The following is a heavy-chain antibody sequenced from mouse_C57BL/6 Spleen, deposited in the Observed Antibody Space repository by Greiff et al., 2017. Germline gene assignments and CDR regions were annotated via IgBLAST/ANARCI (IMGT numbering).Heavy chain of an antibody. CDR2: IDPETGGT. J-gene: IGHJ4*01. CDR1: GYTFTDYE. Sequence: VQLQQSGAELVRPGASVTLSCKASGYTFTDYEMHWVKQTPVHGLEWIGAIDPETGGTAYNQKFKGKAILTADKSSSTAYMELRSLTSEDSAVYYCTSSFYDGYSYYYAMDYWGQGTSVTVSS. CDR3: TSSFYDGYSYYYAMDY. V-gene: IGHV1-15*01. D-gene: IGHD2-3*01.